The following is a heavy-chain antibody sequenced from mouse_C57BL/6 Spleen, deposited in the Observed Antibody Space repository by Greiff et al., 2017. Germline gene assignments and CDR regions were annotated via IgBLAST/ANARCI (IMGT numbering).Heavy chain of an antibody. V-gene: IGHV1-69*01. J-gene: IGHJ2*01. CDR3: ARTTSNYDSYFDY. D-gene: IGHD2-5*01. CDR1: GYTFTSYW. CDR2: IDPSDSYT. Sequence: QVQLQQPGAELVMPGASVKLSCKASGYTFTSYWMHWVKQRPGQGLEWIGEIDPSDSYTNYNQKFKGKSTLTVDKSSSTAYMQLSSLTSEDSAVYYCARTTSNYDSYFDYWGQGTTLTVSS.